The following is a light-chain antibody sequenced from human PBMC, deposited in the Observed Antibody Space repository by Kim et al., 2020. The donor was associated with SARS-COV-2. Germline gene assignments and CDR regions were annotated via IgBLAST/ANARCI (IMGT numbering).Light chain of an antibody. CDR1: QGLSNF. CDR2: GAT. J-gene: IGKJ1*01. CDR3: QKYNSAPWS. V-gene: IGKV1-27*01. Sequence: ASVGAGVTITCPASQGLSNFLASYQQKPGEAPKLLIYGATTLQLGVSSRFSGTGSGTDFTLTISDLQPEDAATDYCQKYNSAPWSFGRGTKVEIK.